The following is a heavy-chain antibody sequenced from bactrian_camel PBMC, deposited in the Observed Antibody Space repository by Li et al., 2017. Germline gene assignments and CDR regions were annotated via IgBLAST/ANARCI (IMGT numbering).Heavy chain of an antibody. D-gene: IGHD2*01. Sequence: EVQLVESGGGSVQAGGSLRLSCAYSGYTSFIDCMGWFRQAPGKGPEGVAAIDSDGSISYADSVKGRFIISKDNAKSTVYLRMNSVKSEDTALYYCATSREYCSGGYCYTSGLGHWGQGTQVTVS. J-gene: IGHJ6*01. CDR3: ATSREYCSGGYCYTSGLGH. CDR1: GYTSFIDC. V-gene: IGHV3S40*01. CDR2: IDSDGSIS.